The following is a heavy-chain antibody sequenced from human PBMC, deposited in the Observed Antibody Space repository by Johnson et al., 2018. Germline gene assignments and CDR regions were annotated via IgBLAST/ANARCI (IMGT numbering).Heavy chain of an antibody. CDR3: GRGEGFGAYYYYMDV. CDR2: INHSGST. Sequence: QVQLQQWGAGLLKPSETXSLTCAVYGGSFSGYYWSWIRQPPGKGLEWIGEINHSGSTNYNPSLKSRVTISVDTSKNQFSLKPSSVTAADTAVHYFGRGEGFGAYYYYMDVGGKGTTVTVSS. D-gene: IGHD3-10*01. V-gene: IGHV4-34*01. CDR1: GGSFSGYY. J-gene: IGHJ6*03.